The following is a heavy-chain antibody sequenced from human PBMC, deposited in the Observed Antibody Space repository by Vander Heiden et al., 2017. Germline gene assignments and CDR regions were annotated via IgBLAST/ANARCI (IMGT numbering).Heavy chain of an antibody. J-gene: IGHJ4*02. CDR2: ISHDGRTK. Sequence: QVQLVASGGGVVQPGRSLRLSCAASGFPFSSYNVHWVRQAPGKGLEWVAVISHDGRTKYYADSVKGRFTISRDNSKNTLYLQMDSLRGDDTALYYCAKYGGGSYSGSFDYWGQGTLVAVSS. CDR1: GFPFSSYN. CDR3: AKYGGGSYSGSFDY. V-gene: IGHV3-30*18. D-gene: IGHD1-26*01.